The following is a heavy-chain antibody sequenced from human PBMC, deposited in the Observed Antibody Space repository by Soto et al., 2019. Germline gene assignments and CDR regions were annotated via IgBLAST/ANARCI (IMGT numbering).Heavy chain of an antibody. CDR1: GFSFSDYT. V-gene: IGHV3-23*01. CDR2: IIPSATT. CDR3: AKERIGIQGRFDS. Sequence: SLRLYCAASGFSFSDYTMNWVRQARGKGLEGDALIIPSATTYYADPVKGRFTISMDNSKNTVYLELNSLQSDDTAVYYCAKERIGIQGRFDSWVPGTLVTVSP. J-gene: IGHJ4*02. D-gene: IGHD1-1*01.